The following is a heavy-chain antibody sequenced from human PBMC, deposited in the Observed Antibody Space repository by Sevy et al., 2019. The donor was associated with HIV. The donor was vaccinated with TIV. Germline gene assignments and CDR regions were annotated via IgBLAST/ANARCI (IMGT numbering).Heavy chain of an antibody. CDR2: ISSSSSYI. J-gene: IGHJ3*02. CDR1: GFTFSSYS. V-gene: IGHV3-21*01. CDR3: ARSHYYDSSGYGDAFDI. D-gene: IGHD3-22*01. Sequence: GGSLRLSCAASGFTFSSYSMNWVRQAPGKGLEWVSSISSSSSYIYYADSVKGRFTISRDKAKNSLYLQMNSLGAEDTAVSYCARSHYYDSSGYGDAFDIWGQGTMVTVSS.